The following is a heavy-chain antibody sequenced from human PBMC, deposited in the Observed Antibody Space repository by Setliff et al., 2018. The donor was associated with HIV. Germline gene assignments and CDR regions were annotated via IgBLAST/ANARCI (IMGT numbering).Heavy chain of an antibody. V-gene: IGHV4-31*03. D-gene: IGHD3-3*01. Sequence: SETLSLTCSVSGGSTTSGGYYWSWIRQHPGKGLEYIGYIYYSGSTYYNPSLKSRVTMSIDTSTQQFFLNLSSVTAADTAVYYCARHVLDYNFWSGYSTQNCFDYWGQGTLVTVSS. CDR2: IYYSGST. CDR3: ARHVLDYNFWSGYSTQNCFDY. J-gene: IGHJ4*02. CDR1: GGSTTSGGYY.